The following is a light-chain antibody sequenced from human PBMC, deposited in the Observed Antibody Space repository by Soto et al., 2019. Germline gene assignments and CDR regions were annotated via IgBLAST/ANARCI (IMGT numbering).Light chain of an antibody. Sequence: EFVLPKSPVTLFLFPFAIATPPCIASKSVSSSYLAWYQQKPGQAPRLLIYGASTRATGIPERFSGSGSGTNFTLTLRRLETDDFAVYYCQQSRSWPPKINFGKGKRLEIK. CDR2: GAS. CDR1: KSVSSSY. V-gene: IGKV3D-20*02. CDR3: QQSRSWPPKIN. J-gene: IGKJ5*01.